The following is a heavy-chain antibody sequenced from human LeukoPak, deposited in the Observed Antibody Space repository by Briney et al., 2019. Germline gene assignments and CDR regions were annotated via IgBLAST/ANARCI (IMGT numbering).Heavy chain of an antibody. CDR2: ISYDGSNK. CDR1: GFTFSSYA. Sequence: GGSLRLSCAASGFTFSSYAMHWVRQAPGKGLEWVAVISYDGSNKYYADSVKGRFTISRDNSKNTLYLQMNSLRAEDTAVYYCARVYSSGWGFDYWGQGTLVTVSS. D-gene: IGHD6-19*01. J-gene: IGHJ4*02. CDR3: ARVYSSGWGFDY. V-gene: IGHV3-30*04.